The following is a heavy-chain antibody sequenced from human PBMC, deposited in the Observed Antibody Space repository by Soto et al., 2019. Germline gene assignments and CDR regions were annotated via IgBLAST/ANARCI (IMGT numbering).Heavy chain of an antibody. Sequence: EMQLVESGGGLVQPGMSLRLSCAASGFTFDDYAMYWVRQVPGKGLEWVSGISWNSGRIGYADSVKGRFTISRDNAKNSMYLQMNSQSTEDTALYYCTKARLWGGDGYNSYYYNAMDVWGQGTTVTVSS. CDR2: ISWNSGRI. D-gene: IGHD3-16*01. J-gene: IGHJ6*02. CDR1: GFTFDDYA. CDR3: TKARLWGGDGYNSYYYNAMDV. V-gene: IGHV3-9*01.